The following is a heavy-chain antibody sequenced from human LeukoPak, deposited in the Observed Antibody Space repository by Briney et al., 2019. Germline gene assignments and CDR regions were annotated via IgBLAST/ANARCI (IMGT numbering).Heavy chain of an antibody. CDR1: GGSISSYY. D-gene: IGHD5-12*01. CDR2: IYTSGST. V-gene: IGHV4-4*07. Sequence: SETLSLTCTVSGGSISSYYWSWIRQPAGKGLEWIGRIYTSGSTNYNPSLKSRVTMSVDTSKNQFSLKLSSVTAADTAVYYCARDSRVPSGYSGYDSSSYFDYRGQGTLVTVSS. CDR3: ARDSRVPSGYSGYDSSSYFDY. J-gene: IGHJ4*02.